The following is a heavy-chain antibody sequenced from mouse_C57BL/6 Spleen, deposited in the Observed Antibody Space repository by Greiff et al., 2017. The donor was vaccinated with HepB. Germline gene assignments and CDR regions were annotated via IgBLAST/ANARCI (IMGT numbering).Heavy chain of an antibody. J-gene: IGHJ3*01. CDR2: INPNNGGT. CDR1: GYTFTDYN. CDR3: ARSGNYYGSSYPFAY. D-gene: IGHD1-1*01. Sequence: EVQLQESGPELVKPGASVKMSCKASGYTFTDYNMHWVKQSHGKSLEWIGYINPNNGGTSYNQKFKGKATLTVNKSSSTAYMELRSLTSEDSAVYYCARSGNYYGSSYPFAYWGQGTLVTVSA. V-gene: IGHV1-22*01.